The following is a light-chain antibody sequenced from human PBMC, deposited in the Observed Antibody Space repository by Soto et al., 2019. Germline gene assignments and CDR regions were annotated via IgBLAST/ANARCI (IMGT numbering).Light chain of an antibody. V-gene: IGLV1-44*01. CDR3: AAWDDSLNAVV. Sequence: QSVLTQPPSASGTPGQRVTFSCSGSSSNIGSKTVNWYQQVPGTAPKLLIYSNNQRPSGVPDRFSGSKSGTSASLAISGLQSEDEADYYCAAWDDSLNAVVFGGGTQLTVL. CDR1: SSNIGSKT. CDR2: SNN. J-gene: IGLJ2*01.